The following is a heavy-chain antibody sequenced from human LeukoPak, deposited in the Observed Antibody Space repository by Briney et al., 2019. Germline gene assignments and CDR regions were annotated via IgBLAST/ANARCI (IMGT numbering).Heavy chain of an antibody. CDR1: GFTFSNYW. Sequence: GGSLRLSCEGSGFTFSNYWMHWVRQVPGKGPVWVSRINSDGSGTYYADSVKGRFTISRDNSKNTLYLQMNSLRAEDTAVYYCAKEYYDFWSGYPHDYWGQGTLVTVSS. D-gene: IGHD3-3*01. V-gene: IGHV3-74*01. CDR3: AKEYYDFWSGYPHDY. J-gene: IGHJ4*02. CDR2: INSDGSGT.